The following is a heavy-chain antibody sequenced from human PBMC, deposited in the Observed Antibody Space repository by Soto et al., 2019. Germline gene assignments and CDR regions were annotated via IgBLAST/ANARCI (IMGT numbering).Heavy chain of an antibody. CDR1: GGSISSYY. CDR2: INYSGST. V-gene: IGHV4-59*01. J-gene: IGHJ6*03. Sequence: PSETLSLTCTVSGGSISSYYWSWIRQPPGKGLEWIGYINYSGSTNYNPSLKSRVTISVDTSKNQFSLSLSSVTAADTAVYYCTSATYGDFSMDVWGKGTTVTVSS. CDR3: TSATYGDFSMDV. D-gene: IGHD4-17*01.